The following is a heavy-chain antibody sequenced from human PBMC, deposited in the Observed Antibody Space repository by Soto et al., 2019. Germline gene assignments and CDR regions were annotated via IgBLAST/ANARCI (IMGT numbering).Heavy chain of an antibody. D-gene: IGHD3-16*01. V-gene: IGHV4-30-2*01. CDR3: ARWRQLARGSTVDD. J-gene: IGHJ4*02. CDR2: MYHGGST. CDR1: GASISTTDYS. Sequence: TLSLTCDVSGASISTTDYSWSWIRQPPGKGLEWLGYMYHGGSTYQNPSLKGRLTISIDRSKNQFSLSLSSVTAADTAVYYCARWRQLARGSTVDDWGQGTLVTASS.